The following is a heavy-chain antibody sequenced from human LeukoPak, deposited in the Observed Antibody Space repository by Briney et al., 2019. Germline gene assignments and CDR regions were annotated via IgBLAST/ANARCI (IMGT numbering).Heavy chain of an antibody. V-gene: IGHV3-21*01. D-gene: IGHD6-13*01. CDR3: ARDGGSWYPALGY. Sequence: GGSLRLSCAASGFTFSSYSMNWGRQAPGKGLEWVSSISTSSIYIYYADSVKGRFTISRDNAKNSLYLQMNSLRAEDTAVYYCARDGGSWYPALGYWGQGTLVTVSS. J-gene: IGHJ4*02. CDR1: GFTFSSYS. CDR2: ISTSSIYI.